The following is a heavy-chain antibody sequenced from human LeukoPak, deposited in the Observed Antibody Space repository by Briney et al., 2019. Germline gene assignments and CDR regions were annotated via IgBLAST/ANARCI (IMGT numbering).Heavy chain of an antibody. D-gene: IGHD2-15*01. J-gene: IGHJ4*02. Sequence: SETLSLICAVYGGSFSGYYWSWIRQPPGKGLEWIGEINHSGSTNYNPSLKSRVTISVDTSKNQFSLKLSSVTAADTAVYYCARGGADIVVVVAATTLDYWGQGTLVTVSS. V-gene: IGHV4-34*01. CDR3: ARGGADIVVVVAATTLDY. CDR2: INHSGST. CDR1: GGSFSGYY.